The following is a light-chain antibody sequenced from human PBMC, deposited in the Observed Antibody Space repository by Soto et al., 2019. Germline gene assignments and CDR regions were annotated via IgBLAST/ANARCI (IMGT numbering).Light chain of an antibody. CDR3: QQYGRSPPFT. Sequence: EIVLTQSPGTLSLSPGERATLSCRASQSVSSSYIAWYQQNPGQAPRLLIYGASSRATGIPDRFSGSGSGTDFTLTISRLEPEDFAVYFCQQYGRSPPFTFGQGNKVDSK. CDR2: GAS. CDR1: QSVSSSY. J-gene: IGKJ2*01. V-gene: IGKV3-20*01.